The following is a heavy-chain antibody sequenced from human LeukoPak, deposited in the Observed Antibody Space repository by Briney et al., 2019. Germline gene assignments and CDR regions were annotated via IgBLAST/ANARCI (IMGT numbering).Heavy chain of an antibody. V-gene: IGHV3-30*18. CDR1: GFTFSTYG. CDR2: ISSGGSNK. D-gene: IGHD2-2*01. CDR3: AKGSRVAEVLTFFDY. J-gene: IGHJ4*02. Sequence: GGSLRLSCAASGFTFSTYGVNWVRQAPGKGLECVAVISSGGSNKYYADSVKGRFTISRDNSNNTLYLQMDSLKPEDTALYYCAKGSRVAEVLTFFDYWGQGTQVTVSS.